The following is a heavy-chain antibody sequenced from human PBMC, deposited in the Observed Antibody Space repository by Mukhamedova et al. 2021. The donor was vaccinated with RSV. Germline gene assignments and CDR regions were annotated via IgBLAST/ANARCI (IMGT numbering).Heavy chain of an antibody. V-gene: IGHV3-72*01. CDR2: YST. D-gene: IGHD3-22*01. J-gene: IGHJ3*01. Sequence: YSTDYAASLKGRFTISRDASGNSLYLQMNSLKTDDTAVYYCVRVNYYDSCGYSLDAFDVWGQGTVVTVSS. CDR3: VRVNYYDSCGYSLDAFDV.